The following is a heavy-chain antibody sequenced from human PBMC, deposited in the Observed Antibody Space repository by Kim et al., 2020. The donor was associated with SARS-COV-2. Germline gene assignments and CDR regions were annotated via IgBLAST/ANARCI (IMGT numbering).Heavy chain of an antibody. D-gene: IGHD3-10*01. Sequence: GGSLRLSCAASGFTFSSYSMNWVRQAPGKGLEWVSSISSSSYIYYADSVKGRFTISRDNAKNSLYLQMNSLRAEDTAVYYCARVRNYYGSGSYFSPYYYYYYGMDVWGQGTTVTVSS. J-gene: IGHJ6*02. CDR2: ISSSSYI. CDR3: ARVRNYYGSGSYFSPYYYYYYGMDV. V-gene: IGHV3-21*01. CDR1: GFTFSSYS.